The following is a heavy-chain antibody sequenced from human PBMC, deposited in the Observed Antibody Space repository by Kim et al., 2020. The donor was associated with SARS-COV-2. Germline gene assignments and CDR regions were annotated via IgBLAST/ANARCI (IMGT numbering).Heavy chain of an antibody. Sequence: ASVKVSCKASGYTFTSYYMHWVRQAPGQGLEWMGIINPSGGSTSYAQKFQGRVTMTRDTSTSTVYMELSSLRSEDTAVYYCARFLKAAADTGGGAFDYWGQGTLVTVSS. CDR3: ARFLKAAADTGGGAFDY. V-gene: IGHV1-46*01. D-gene: IGHD6-13*01. J-gene: IGHJ4*02. CDR2: INPSGGST. CDR1: GYTFTSYY.